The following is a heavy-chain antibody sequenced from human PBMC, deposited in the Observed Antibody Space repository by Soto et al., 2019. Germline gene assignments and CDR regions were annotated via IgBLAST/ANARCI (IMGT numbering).Heavy chain of an antibody. J-gene: IGHJ4*02. Sequence: PGGSLRLSCAASGFTFSSYAMHWVRQAPGKGLEWVAVISYDGSNKYYADSVKGRFTISRDNSKNTLYLQMNSLRAEDTAVYYCARHLVAVAGPGGYWGQGSLVTVSS. CDR1: GFTFSSYA. CDR3: ARHLVAVAGPGGY. D-gene: IGHD6-19*01. CDR2: ISYDGSNK. V-gene: IGHV3-30-3*01.